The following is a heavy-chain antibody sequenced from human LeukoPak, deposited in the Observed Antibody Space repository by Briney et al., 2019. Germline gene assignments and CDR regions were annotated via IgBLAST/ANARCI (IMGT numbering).Heavy chain of an antibody. CDR1: GFTFDDYA. J-gene: IGHJ3*02. V-gene: IGHV3-23*01. CDR2: VSGSGGST. CDR3: ADHYYGSGTNVFDI. D-gene: IGHD3-10*01. Sequence: PGGSLRLSCAASGFTFDDYAMHWVRQAPGKGLEWVSTVSGSGGSTNYADSVKGRFTISRDNSKNTLYLQMNSLRAEDTALYYCADHYYGSGTNVFDIWGQGTMVTVSS.